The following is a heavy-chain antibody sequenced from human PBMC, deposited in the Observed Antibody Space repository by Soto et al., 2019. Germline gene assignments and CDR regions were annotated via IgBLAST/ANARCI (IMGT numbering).Heavy chain of an antibody. Sequence: QVQLVQSGAEVKKPGSSVKISCKASGGTVSSNTINWVRQAAGQGLEWMGGIIPLFGTANYAEKFQGRVTITADKSTNTEYMELSSLRSEDTAVYYCASKAACGGDCYAFDSWVQGTLVTVSS. CDR2: IIPLFGTA. V-gene: IGHV1-69*06. D-gene: IGHD2-21*02. J-gene: IGHJ4*02. CDR1: GGTVSSNT. CDR3: ASKAACGGDCYAFDS.